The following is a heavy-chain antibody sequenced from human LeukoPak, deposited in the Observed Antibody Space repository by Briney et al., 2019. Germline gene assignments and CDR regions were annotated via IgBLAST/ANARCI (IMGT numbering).Heavy chain of an antibody. D-gene: IGHD4-11*01. CDR3: ARGLPGGFDP. J-gene: IGHJ5*02. Sequence: GGSLRPSCAASGFTFSNYDMHWVRQSTGKGLEWVSGINTAGDTYYPGSVKGRLTISRENAKNSLHLQMNSLRAGDTAVYYCARGLPGGFDPWGQGTLVTVSS. CDR2: INTAGDT. V-gene: IGHV3-13*04. CDR1: GFTFSNYD.